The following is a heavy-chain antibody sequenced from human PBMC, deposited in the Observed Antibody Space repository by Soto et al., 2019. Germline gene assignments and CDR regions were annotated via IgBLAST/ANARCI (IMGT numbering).Heavy chain of an antibody. CDR3: ARDHGSGWYGSNWFDP. Sequence: SETLSLTCTVSGYSISSGYYWGWIRQPPGKGLEWIGSIYHSGSTYYNPSLKSRVTISVDTSKNQFSLKLSSVTAADTAVYYCARDHGSGWYGSNWFDPWGQGTLVTVSS. J-gene: IGHJ5*02. D-gene: IGHD6-19*01. V-gene: IGHV4-38-2*02. CDR1: GYSISSGYY. CDR2: IYHSGST.